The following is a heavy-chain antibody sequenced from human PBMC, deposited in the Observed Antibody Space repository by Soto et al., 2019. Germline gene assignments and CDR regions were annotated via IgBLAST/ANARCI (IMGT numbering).Heavy chain of an antibody. D-gene: IGHD6-13*01. CDR3: ARAIADRYYYYGMDV. CDR1: GFTFSSYS. Sequence: PGGSLRLSCAASGFTFSSYSMNWVRQAPGKGLEWVSSISSSSSYIYYADSVKGRFTISRDNAKNSLYLQMNSLRAEDMAVYYCARAIADRYYYYGMDVWGQGTTVTVSS. V-gene: IGHV3-21*01. J-gene: IGHJ6*02. CDR2: ISSSSSYI.